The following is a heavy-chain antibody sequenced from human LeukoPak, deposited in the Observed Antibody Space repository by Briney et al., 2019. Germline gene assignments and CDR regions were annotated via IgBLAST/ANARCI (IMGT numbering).Heavy chain of an antibody. CDR3: VRGSTSDWYPADY. CDR2: INRDGSST. CDR1: GFTFSRYW. Sequence: GGSLRLSCTAFGFTFSRYWMHWVRQDPGKGLVWVSRINRDGSSTTYADSVKGRFTISRDNAKNTLYLQMNSLRAEDTAVYHCVRGSTSDWYPADYWGQGTLVTVSS. J-gene: IGHJ4*02. D-gene: IGHD6-19*01. V-gene: IGHV3-74*01.